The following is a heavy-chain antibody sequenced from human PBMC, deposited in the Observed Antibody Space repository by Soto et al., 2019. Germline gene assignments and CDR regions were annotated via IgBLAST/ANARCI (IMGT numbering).Heavy chain of an antibody. J-gene: IGHJ4*02. CDR3: AHFVVACLGFYFDC. Sequence: QITLKESGPTLVKPTQTLTLTCTFSGFSLSSTRMAVGWIRQPPGKALEWLALIYWDDDKRYSPFLKSRLTISKDPYKNPVGLTRSYMVPVYAARYYCAHFVVACLGFYFDCWGQGTLVTVCS. CDR2: IYWDDDK. D-gene: IGHD5-12*01. V-gene: IGHV2-5*02. CDR1: GFSLSSTRMA.